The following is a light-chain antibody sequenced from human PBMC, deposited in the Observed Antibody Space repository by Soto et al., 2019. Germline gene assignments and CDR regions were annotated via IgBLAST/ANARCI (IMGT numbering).Light chain of an antibody. J-gene: IGLJ2*01. CDR1: SSDVGAYNY. CDR3: SSFGGSKV. Sequence: SALTQPPSASGSPGQSVTVSCTGSSSDVGAYNYVSWYQQHPGKAPKLIIFEVNKRPSGVPDRFSGSKSGNTASLTVSGLQAEDEADYYCSSFGGSKVFGGGTKVTVL. V-gene: IGLV2-8*01. CDR2: EVN.